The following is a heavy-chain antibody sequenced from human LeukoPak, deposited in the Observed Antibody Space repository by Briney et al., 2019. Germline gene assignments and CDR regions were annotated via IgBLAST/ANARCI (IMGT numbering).Heavy chain of an antibody. V-gene: IGHV4-38-2*02. J-gene: IGHJ4*02. D-gene: IGHD3-3*01. Sequence: SETLSLTCSVSGDSIIGYYWGWIRQPPGKGLEWIGSIYHSGSTYYNPSLKGRVTISVDTSKNQFSLKLSSVTAADTAVYYCARQTYYDFWSGYYGYYFDYWGQGTLVTVSS. CDR2: IYHSGST. CDR3: ARQTYYDFWSGYYGYYFDY. CDR1: GDSIIGYY.